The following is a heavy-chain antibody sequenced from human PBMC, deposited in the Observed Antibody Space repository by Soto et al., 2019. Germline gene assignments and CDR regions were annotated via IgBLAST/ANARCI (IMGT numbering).Heavy chain of an antibody. CDR3: ARGALNYYYYGMDV. CDR2: IYTSGST. J-gene: IGHJ6*02. V-gene: IGHV4-4*07. Sequence: PPENLCVTCTVSGGSISSYYWSWIRQPAGKGLEWIGRIYTSGSTNYNPSLKSRVTMSVDTSKNQFSLKLSSVTAADTAVYYCARGALNYYYYGMDVWCQWPTVT. CDR1: GGSISSYY.